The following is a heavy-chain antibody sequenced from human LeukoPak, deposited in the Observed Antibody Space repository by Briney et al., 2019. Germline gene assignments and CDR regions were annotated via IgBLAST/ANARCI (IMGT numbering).Heavy chain of an antibody. J-gene: IGHJ4*02. D-gene: IGHD4-17*01. CDR2: IYHSGGT. CDR3: VRAPGAYYFDY. V-gene: IGHV4-38-2*01. CDR1: GYPISSGYY. Sequence: NPSETLSLTCAVSGYPISSGYYWGWIRQPPGQGLEWIGSIYHSGGTYDNPSLKSRVSISVDTSKNQFSLKLSSVTAADTAIYYCVRAPGAYYFDYWGQGTLVTVSS.